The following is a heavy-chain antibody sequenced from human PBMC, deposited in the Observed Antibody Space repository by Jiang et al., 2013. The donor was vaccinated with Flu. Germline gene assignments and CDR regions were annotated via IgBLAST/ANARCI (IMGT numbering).Heavy chain of an antibody. Sequence: QSGSELKKPGASVKVSCKASGYSFTSYAMSWVRQAPGQGLEWMGWINTDSGNPTYAQGFTGRFVFSLDSSVSTAYLQISSLKTEDTAVYYCARVLGYCSSTSCYAAYWGQGTLVTVSS. CDR1: GYSFTSYA. CDR2: INTDSGNP. J-gene: IGHJ4*02. V-gene: IGHV7-4-1*02. CDR3: ARVLGYCSSTSCYAAY. D-gene: IGHD2-2*01.